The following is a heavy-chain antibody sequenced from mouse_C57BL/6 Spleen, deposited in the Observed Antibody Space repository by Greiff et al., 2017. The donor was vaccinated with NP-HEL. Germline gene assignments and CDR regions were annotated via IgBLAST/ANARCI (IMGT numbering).Heavy chain of an antibody. Sequence: VQLQQSGPELVKPGASVKISCKASGYTFTDYYMNWVKQSHGKSLEWIGDINPNNGGTSYNQKFKGKATLTVDKSSSTAYMELRSLTSEDSAVYYCARGGFWYEDYFDYWGQGTTLTVSS. D-gene: IGHD1-1*02. CDR1: GYTFTDYY. V-gene: IGHV1-26*01. CDR3: ARGGFWYEDYFDY. J-gene: IGHJ2*01. CDR2: INPNNGGT.